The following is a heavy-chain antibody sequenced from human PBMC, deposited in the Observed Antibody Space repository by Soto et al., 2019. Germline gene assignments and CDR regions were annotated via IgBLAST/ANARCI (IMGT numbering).Heavy chain of an antibody. CDR2: IIPIFGTA. J-gene: IGHJ6*02. Sequence: EASVKVSCKASGGTFSSYAISWVRQAPGQGLEWMGGIIPIFGTANYAQKFQGRVTITAVKSTSTAYMELSSLRSEDTAVYYCARMSTPVSRGMDVWGQGTTVTVSS. CDR3: ARMSTPVSRGMDV. D-gene: IGHD2-15*01. V-gene: IGHV1-69*06. CDR1: GGTFSSYA.